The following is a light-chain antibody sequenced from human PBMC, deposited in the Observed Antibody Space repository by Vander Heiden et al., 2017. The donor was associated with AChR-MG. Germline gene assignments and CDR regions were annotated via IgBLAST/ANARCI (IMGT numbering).Light chain of an antibody. CDR3: QQSASTPAT. V-gene: IGKV1-39*01. Sequence: DIQMTQSPSSLSASVGDRVTITCRASQSISSYLNWYQQKPGKAPKLLIYAASSLQSGVPSRFSGSGSGTDFTLTISRLQPEDFATYYCQQSASTPATFGQGTKVEIK. CDR2: AAS. CDR1: QSISSY. J-gene: IGKJ1*01.